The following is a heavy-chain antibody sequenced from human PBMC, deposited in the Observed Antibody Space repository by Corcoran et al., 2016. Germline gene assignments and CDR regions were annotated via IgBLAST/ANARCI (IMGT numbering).Heavy chain of an antibody. CDR3: ARHQELYYDFWSGYYPWAPFDY. CDR1: GGSISSSSYY. V-gene: IGHV4-39*01. D-gene: IGHD3-3*01. Sequence: QLQLQESGPGLVKPSETLSLTCNVSGGSISSSSYYWGWIRQPPGNGLEWIGSIYYSGSTSYNPSLKSRVTISVDTSKNKFALKRSSVTSADTAGYCCARHQELYYDFWSGYYPWAPFDYWGQGTLVTGSS. CDR2: IYYSGST. J-gene: IGHJ4*02.